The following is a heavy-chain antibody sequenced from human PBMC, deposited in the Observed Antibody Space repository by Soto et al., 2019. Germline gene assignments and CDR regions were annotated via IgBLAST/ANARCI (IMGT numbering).Heavy chain of an antibody. J-gene: IGHJ6*02. D-gene: IGHD6-13*01. CDR3: ASPTADDYCHYGVDV. V-gene: IGHV1-69*01. CDR1: GDTFNTYT. Sequence: QMQVLQSGAEVKKPGSSVKVSCKASGDTFNTYTVSWVRQAPGQGLEWLGGILPIFGKTTYARKFQGRVTLTADESTRTVYMELRNLRSADTAAYSCASPTADDYCHYGVDVWGQGTTVTVSS. CDR2: ILPIFGKT.